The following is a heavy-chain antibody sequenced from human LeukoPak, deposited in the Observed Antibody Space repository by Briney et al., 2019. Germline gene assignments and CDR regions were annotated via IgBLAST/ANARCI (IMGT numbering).Heavy chain of an antibody. CDR2: INPNSGGT. J-gene: IGHJ4*02. D-gene: IGHD5-18*01. V-gene: IGHV1-2*02. CDR3: ARVAGQNDLQL. Sequence: APVKVSCKASGYTFTSYYMHWVRQAPGQGLQWTGWINPNSGGTNYAQKFQGRVTMTRDTSISTAYMELSRLRSDDTAVYYCARVAGQNDLQLWGQGTLVTVSS. CDR1: GYTFTSYY.